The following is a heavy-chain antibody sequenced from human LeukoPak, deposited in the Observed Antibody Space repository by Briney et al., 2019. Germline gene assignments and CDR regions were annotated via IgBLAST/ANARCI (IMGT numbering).Heavy chain of an antibody. CDR3: ARDDGFFWSFDY. D-gene: IGHD3-3*01. J-gene: IGHJ4*02. V-gene: IGHV4-4*07. Sequence: PSETLSLTCTVSGGSISSYYWSWVRQPAGKGLEWVGRIYTSGSTNYIPSLKSRVTMSVDTSKNQFSLKLSSVTAADTAVYYCARDDGFFWSFDYWGQGTLVTVSS. CDR2: IYTSGST. CDR1: GGSISSYY.